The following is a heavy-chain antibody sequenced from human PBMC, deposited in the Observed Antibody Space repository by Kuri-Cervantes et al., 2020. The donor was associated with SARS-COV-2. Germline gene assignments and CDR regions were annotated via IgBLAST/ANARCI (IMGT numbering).Heavy chain of an antibody. CDR1: GGSISSSSYY. D-gene: IGHD4-11*01. CDR3: ARLTTSYFDY. J-gene: IGHJ4*02. CDR2: IYYSGST. Sequence: LSLTCTVSGGSISSSSYYWGWIRQPPGKGLEWIGSIYYSGSTYYNPSLKSRVTISVDTSKNQFSLKLSSVTAADTAVYYCARLTTSYFDYWGQGTLVTVSS. V-gene: IGHV4-39*01.